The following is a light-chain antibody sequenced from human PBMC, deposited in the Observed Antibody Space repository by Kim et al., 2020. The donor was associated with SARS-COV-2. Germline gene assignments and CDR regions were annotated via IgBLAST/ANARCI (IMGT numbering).Light chain of an antibody. J-gene: IGLJ2*01. CDR1: NIGSKS. Sequence: SYELTQSPSVSVAPGKTARITCGGNNIGSKSVHWYQQKPGQAPVLVIYYDSDRPSGIPERFSGSNSGNTATLTISRVEAGDEADYYCQLWDSTSDHPRVFGGGTQLTVL. V-gene: IGLV3-21*04. CDR3: QLWDSTSDHPRV. CDR2: YDS.